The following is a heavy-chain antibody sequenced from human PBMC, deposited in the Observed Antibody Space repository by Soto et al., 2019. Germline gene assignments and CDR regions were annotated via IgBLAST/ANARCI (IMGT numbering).Heavy chain of an antibody. CDR3: ARQGHSGYDYDYFDY. CDR1: GYSFTSYW. V-gene: IGHV5-51*01. D-gene: IGHD5-12*01. J-gene: IGHJ4*02. Sequence: PGESLKLSCKGSGYSFTSYWIGWVRQMPGKGLEWMGIIYPGDSDTRYSPSFQGQVTISADKSISTAYLQWSSLKASDTAMYYCARQGHSGYDYDYFDYWGQGTLVTVSS. CDR2: IYPGDSDT.